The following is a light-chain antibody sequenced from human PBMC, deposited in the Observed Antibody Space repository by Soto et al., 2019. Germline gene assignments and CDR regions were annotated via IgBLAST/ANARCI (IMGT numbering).Light chain of an antibody. CDR1: NIVSYS. Sequence: SYVLTQPPSVSVAPGQTARITCGGRNIVSYSVHWYQQKPGQAPVLVVYDDNKRPSGIPERFSGSNSGNTATLTISSVEAGDEADYYCQMWHSSSDSRIFGGGTKVTVL. V-gene: IGLV3-21*02. CDR2: DDN. CDR3: QMWHSSSDSRI. J-gene: IGLJ2*01.